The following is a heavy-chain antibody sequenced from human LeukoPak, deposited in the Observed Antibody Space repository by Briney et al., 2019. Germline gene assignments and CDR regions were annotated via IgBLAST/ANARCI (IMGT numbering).Heavy chain of an antibody. Sequence: GSLRLSCAASTFTFSSYAMHWVRQSPGKGLEWIGEIHHGGTTNYNPSLKSRVTISVDKSKNQFSLKLNSVTAADTAVYYCAKKDYYYMDVWGKGTTVTVSS. V-gene: IGHV4-4*02. CDR1: TFTFSSYA. J-gene: IGHJ6*03. CDR2: IHHGGTT. CDR3: AKKDYYYMDV.